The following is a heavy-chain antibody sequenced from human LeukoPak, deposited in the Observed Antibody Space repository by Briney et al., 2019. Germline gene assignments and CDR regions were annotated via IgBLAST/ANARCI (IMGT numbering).Heavy chain of an antibody. Sequence: PGGSLRLSCAASGFTFSSYTMNWVRQAPGKGLEWVSSISTSSRYIYYADSVKGRFTISRDNAKTSLYLQMNSLRAEDTAVYYCARHLNYYLDYWGQGTLVTVSS. CDR1: GFTFSSYT. J-gene: IGHJ4*02. D-gene: IGHD3-10*01. CDR2: ISTSSRYI. CDR3: ARHLNYYLDY. V-gene: IGHV3-21*01.